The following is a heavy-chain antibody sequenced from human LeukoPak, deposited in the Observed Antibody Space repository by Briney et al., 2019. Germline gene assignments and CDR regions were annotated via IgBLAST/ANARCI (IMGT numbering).Heavy chain of an antibody. CDR2: INPSGGST. CDR3: ARDLEFGLVYFDY. D-gene: IGHD3-3*01. J-gene: IGHJ4*02. V-gene: IGHV1-46*01. Sequence: ASVTVSFTASGYTFTSYYIHWVRQAPGQGLEWMGIINPSGGSTSYAQKFQGRVTMTRDTSTSTVYMELSSLRSEDTAVYYCARDLEFGLVYFDYWGQGTLVTVSS. CDR1: GYTFTSYY.